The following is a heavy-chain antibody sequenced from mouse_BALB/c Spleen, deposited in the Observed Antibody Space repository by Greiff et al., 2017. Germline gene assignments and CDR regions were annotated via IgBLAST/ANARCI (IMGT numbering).Heavy chain of an antibody. CDR3: ARRGDVYAMDY. J-gene: IGHJ4*01. CDR2: ISNGGGST. CDR1: GFTFSSYT. V-gene: IGHV5-12-2*01. D-gene: IGHD3-3*01. Sequence: EVKLVESGGGLVQPGGSLKLSCAASGFTFSSYTMSWVRQTPEKRLEWVAYISNGGGSTYYPDTVKGRFTISRDNAKNTLYLQMSSLKSEDTAMYYCARRGDVYAMDYWGQGTSVTVSS.